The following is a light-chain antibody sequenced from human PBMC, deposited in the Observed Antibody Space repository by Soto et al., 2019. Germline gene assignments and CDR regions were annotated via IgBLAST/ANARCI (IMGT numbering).Light chain of an antibody. CDR1: HNIDTW. CDR3: QQHADYPIT. CDR2: KAS. J-gene: IGKJ4*01. Sequence: TLSASIGDTVTITCRASHNIDTWLAWFQQKPGKAPNLLIYKASTLEAGVPSRFSGSASGTEFTLTISSLQPDDFATYYCQQHADYPITFGGGTKVDIK. V-gene: IGKV1-5*03.